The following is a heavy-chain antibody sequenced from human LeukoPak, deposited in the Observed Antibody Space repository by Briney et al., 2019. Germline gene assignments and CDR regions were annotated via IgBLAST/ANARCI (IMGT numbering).Heavy chain of an antibody. J-gene: IGHJ4*02. CDR3: ARVYSGSYWCFDY. CDR1: RFTFSSYS. V-gene: IGHV3-48*04. CDR2: ISSSSSTI. D-gene: IGHD1-26*01. Sequence: GGSLRLSCAASRFTFSSYSMNWVRQAPGKGLEWVSYISSSSSTIYYADSVKGRFTISRDNAKNSLYLQMNSLRAEDTAVYYCARVYSGSYWCFDYWGQGTLVTVSS.